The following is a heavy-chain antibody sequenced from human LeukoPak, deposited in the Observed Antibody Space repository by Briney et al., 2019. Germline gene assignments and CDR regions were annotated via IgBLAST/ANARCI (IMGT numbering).Heavy chain of an antibody. V-gene: IGHV5-51*01. CDR1: GYNFITYW. Sequence: GESLKISCKGSGYNFITYWIAWVRQMPGKGLEWMGIIYPGDSDTRYSPSFQGQVTISADKSISTAYLQWSSLKASDTAMYYCARQLYTATPGYWGQGTLVTVSS. CDR3: ARQLYTATPGY. D-gene: IGHD5-18*01. CDR2: IYPGDSDT. J-gene: IGHJ4*02.